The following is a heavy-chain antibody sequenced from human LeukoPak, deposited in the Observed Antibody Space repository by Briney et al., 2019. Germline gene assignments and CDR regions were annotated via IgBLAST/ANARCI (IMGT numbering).Heavy chain of an antibody. Sequence: PSETLSLTCAVYGGSFSGYYWSWIRQPPGKGLEWIGEINHWGTTKYSPFLMSRVAISLDTSNNQFSLRMNSVTAADTAVYYCARLSVSMFGVVRNWFDPWGQGTLVTVSS. CDR1: GGSFSGYY. J-gene: IGHJ5*02. CDR2: INHWGTT. V-gene: IGHV4-34*01. CDR3: ARLSVSMFGVVRNWFDP. D-gene: IGHD3-3*01.